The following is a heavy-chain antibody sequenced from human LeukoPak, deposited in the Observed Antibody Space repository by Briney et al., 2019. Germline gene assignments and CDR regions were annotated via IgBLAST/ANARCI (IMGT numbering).Heavy chain of an antibody. Sequence: SQTLSLTCTVSVGSISSGSYYWSWIRQPAGKGLEWIGRIYTSGSTNYNPSLKSRVTISVDTSKNQFSLKLSSVTAADTAVYYCARDITMVRGVILDWFDPWGQGTLVTVSS. CDR3: ARDITMVRGVILDWFDP. V-gene: IGHV4-61*02. CDR1: VGSISSGSYY. D-gene: IGHD3-10*01. J-gene: IGHJ5*02. CDR2: IYTSGST.